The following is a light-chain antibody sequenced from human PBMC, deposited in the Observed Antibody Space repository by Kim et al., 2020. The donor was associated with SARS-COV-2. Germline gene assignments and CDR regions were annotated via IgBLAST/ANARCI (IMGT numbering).Light chain of an antibody. CDR3: SSYTVFNTWL. CDR1: SRDIGSSAS. V-gene: IGLV2-14*03. CDR2: DVT. J-gene: IGLJ3*02. Sequence: GQAIVISCSGGSRDIGSSASGAWYQQYPGKAPKVIIFDVTKRPSGVPPRFSGSRSDDTAFLTISGLHTEDEADYYCSSYTVFNTWLFGGGTQLTVL.